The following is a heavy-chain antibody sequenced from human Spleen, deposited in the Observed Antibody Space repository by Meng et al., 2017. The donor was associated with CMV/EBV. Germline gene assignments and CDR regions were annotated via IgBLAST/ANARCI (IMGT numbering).Heavy chain of an antibody. CDR1: GFTFSSYS. CDR3: ARLYCSSTSCYNYFDY. D-gene: IGHD2-2*01. Sequence: GGSLRLSCAASGFTFSSYSMNWVRQAPGKGLEWVSYISSSNSTIYYADSVKGRFTISRDNAKNSLYLQMNSLRAEDTAVYYCARLYCSSTSCYNYFDYWGQGTLVTVSS. CDR2: ISSSNSTI. J-gene: IGHJ4*02. V-gene: IGHV3-48*04.